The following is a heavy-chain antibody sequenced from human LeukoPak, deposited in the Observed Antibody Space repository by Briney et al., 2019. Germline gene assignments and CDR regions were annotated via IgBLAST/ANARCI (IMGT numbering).Heavy chain of an antibody. CDR1: GGSISSGDYY. CDR2: IYYSGST. CDR3: ARELRYDFWSGYKTHFDY. J-gene: IGHJ4*02. V-gene: IGHV4-30-4*01. Sequence: SETLSLTCTVSGGSISSGDYYWRWIRQPPGKGLEWIGYIYYSGSTYYNPSLKSRVTTSVDTSKNQFSLKLSSVTAADTAVYYCARELRYDFWSGYKTHFDYWGQGTLVTVSS. D-gene: IGHD3-3*01.